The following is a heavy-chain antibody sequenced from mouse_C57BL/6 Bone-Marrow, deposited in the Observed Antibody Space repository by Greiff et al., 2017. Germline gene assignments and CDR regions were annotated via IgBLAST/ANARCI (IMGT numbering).Heavy chain of an antibody. CDR1: GFTFSDYG. V-gene: IGHV5-15*04. CDR3: ARRRDYDGYSYAMDY. Sequence: EVKLVESGGGLVQPGGSLKLSCAASGFTFSDYGMAWVRQAPRKGPAWVAFISNLAYSSYYADTVTGRFTISRENAKNTLYLEMSSLRSEDTAMYYCARRRDYDGYSYAMDYWGQGTSVTVSS. CDR2: ISNLAYSS. D-gene: IGHD2-3*01. J-gene: IGHJ4*01.